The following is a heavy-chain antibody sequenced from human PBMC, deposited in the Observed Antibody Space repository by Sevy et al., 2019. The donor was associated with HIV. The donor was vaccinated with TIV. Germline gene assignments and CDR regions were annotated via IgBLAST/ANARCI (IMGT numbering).Heavy chain of an antibody. J-gene: IGHJ4*02. CDR3: ARSQSSSWHYFDY. Sequence: GGSLRLSCAASGFIFSDYTLHWVRQAPGTGLEWVAVISYDGSFTYYADSVEGRFTISGDNSKNTLFLQMNSLGHEDTAVYYCARSQSSSWHYFDYWGQGTLVTVSS. CDR2: ISYDGSFT. CDR1: GFIFSDYT. V-gene: IGHV3-30*04. D-gene: IGHD6-13*01.